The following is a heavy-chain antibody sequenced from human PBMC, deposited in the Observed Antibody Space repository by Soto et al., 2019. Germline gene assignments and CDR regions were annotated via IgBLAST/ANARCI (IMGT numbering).Heavy chain of an antibody. CDR2: IKSRTDGGTT. Sequence: EVQLVESGGGLVKPGGSLRLSCAASGFTFSSAWMNWVRQAPGKGLEWVGRIKSRTDGGTTDYAAPVKGSFIISRHDSRNTLYLQMNSLKTEDTDVYYCTTEPNYYGSGSYYLWGQGTLVIVSS. V-gene: IGHV3-15*07. D-gene: IGHD3-10*01. CDR1: GFTFSSAW. CDR3: TTEPNYYGSGSYYL. J-gene: IGHJ5*02.